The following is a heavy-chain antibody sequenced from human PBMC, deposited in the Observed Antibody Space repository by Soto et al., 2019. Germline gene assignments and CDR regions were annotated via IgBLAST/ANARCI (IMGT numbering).Heavy chain of an antibody. CDR3: ARVRAYQDTSGYYYLDY. D-gene: IGHD3-22*01. CDR1: GFTFSDYP. Sequence: PGGSLRLSCAASGFTFSDYPMHWVRQAPGKGLEYVSAISNNAARTYYANSVRGRFTISRDNSKNTLYLQMGSLRPEDMAVYFCARVRAYQDTSGYYYLDYWGQGTLVTVSS. J-gene: IGHJ4*02. V-gene: IGHV3-64*01. CDR2: ISNNAART.